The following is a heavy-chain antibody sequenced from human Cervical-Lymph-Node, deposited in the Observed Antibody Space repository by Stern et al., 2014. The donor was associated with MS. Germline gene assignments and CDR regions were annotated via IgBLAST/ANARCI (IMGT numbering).Heavy chain of an antibody. V-gene: IGHV1-69*01. Sequence: VQLVQSGTEVMKPGSSVKVSCKASGGTFRKYPITWVRQAPGQGLEWMGGMTPLFGTPNYAERFQGRVTIMADESTNTAYMELNSLRSEDTAVYYCAGRLITFVGGFDIWGQGTMVTVSS. CDR2: MTPLFGTP. D-gene: IGHD3-16*01. CDR1: GGTFRKYP. J-gene: IGHJ3*02. CDR3: AGRLITFVGGFDI.